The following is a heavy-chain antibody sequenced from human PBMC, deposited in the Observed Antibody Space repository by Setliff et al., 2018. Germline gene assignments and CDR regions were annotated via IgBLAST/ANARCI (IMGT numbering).Heavy chain of an antibody. Sequence: ASVKVSCKASGYTFTNHYMHWVRQAPGQGLEWMGWMNPKSGNTGYAQKFQGRVTMTRNTSISTAYMELSSLRSEDTAVYYCARSPAVLGIVYLDPWGQGTLVTVSS. CDR1: GYTFTNHY. D-gene: IGHD2-15*01. J-gene: IGHJ5*02. CDR2: MNPKSGNT. CDR3: ARSPAVLGIVYLDP. V-gene: IGHV1-8*02.